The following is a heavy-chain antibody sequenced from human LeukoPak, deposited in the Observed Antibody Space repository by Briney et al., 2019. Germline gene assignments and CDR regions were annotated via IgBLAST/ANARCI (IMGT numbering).Heavy chain of an antibody. J-gene: IGHJ4*02. CDR3: ARGKAVTDPLGYFDY. CDR1: GYTFTSYY. V-gene: IGHV1-46*01. Sequence: ASVKVSCKASGYTFTSYYMHWVRQAPARGLEWMGVINPSAGNTRYAQKFQGRVTMTRDTSTSTVYMEMSSLRSEDTAVYYCARGKAVTDPLGYFDYWGQGTLVTVSS. D-gene: IGHD4-11*01. CDR2: INPSAGNT.